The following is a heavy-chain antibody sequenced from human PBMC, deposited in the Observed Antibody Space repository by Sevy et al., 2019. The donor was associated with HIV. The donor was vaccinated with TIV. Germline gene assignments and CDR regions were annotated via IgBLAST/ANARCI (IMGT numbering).Heavy chain of an antibody. CDR3: ALERLSSDVAEYFQN. J-gene: IGHJ1*01. V-gene: IGHV3-30*04. Sequence: GGSLRLSCAASGFTFSYFSMHWVRQAPGKGLEWVATIPYDGRNDHYADSVKGRFTISRDNSKNALYLQMNNLRADDTAVYFCALERLSSDVAEYFQNWGQGTLVTVSS. D-gene: IGHD1-1*01. CDR2: IPYDGRND. CDR1: GFTFSYFS.